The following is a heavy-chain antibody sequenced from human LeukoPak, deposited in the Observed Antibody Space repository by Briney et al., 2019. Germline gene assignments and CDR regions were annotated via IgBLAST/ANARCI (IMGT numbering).Heavy chain of an antibody. J-gene: IGHJ4*02. CDR1: GFTFSGSA. CDR3: TSHTRSIVATTRTDY. CDR2: IRSKANSYAT. V-gene: IGHV3-73*01. D-gene: IGHD5-12*01. Sequence: HPGGSLKLSCGASGFTFSGSAMHWVRQVSGKGLEWVGRIRSKANSYATAYAASVKGRFTISRDDSKNTAYLQMNSLKTEDTAVYYCTSHTRSIVATTRTDYWGQGTLVTVSS.